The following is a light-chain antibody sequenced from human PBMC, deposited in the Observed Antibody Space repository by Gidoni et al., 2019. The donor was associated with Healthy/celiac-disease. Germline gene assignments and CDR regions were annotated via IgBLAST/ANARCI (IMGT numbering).Light chain of an antibody. CDR2: DAS. V-gene: IGKV1-33*01. J-gene: IGKJ4*01. CDR3: QQYDNTPLT. Sequence: IPITQSPSSLSASVGDRVTITCQASQDISNYLKWYQQKPGKAPKLLIYDASNLERGVPSRFSGSGSGTDFTFTISSLQPEDIATYYCQQYDNTPLTFXGXTKVEIK. CDR1: QDISNY.